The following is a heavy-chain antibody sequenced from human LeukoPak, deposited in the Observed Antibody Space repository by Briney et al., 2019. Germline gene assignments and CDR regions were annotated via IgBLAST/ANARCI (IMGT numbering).Heavy chain of an antibody. D-gene: IGHD2-15*01. Sequence: PGGSLRLSCAASGFTVSSNYMSWVHQAPGKGLEWVSVIYSGGSTYYADSVKGRFTISRDNSKNTLYLQMNSLRAEDTAVYYCARDKPSAAWGMDVWGQGTTVTVSS. CDR3: ARDKPSAAWGMDV. CDR2: IYSGGST. CDR1: GFTVSSNY. J-gene: IGHJ6*02. V-gene: IGHV3-53*01.